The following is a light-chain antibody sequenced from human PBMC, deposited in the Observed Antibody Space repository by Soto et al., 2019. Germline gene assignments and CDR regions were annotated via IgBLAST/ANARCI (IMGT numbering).Light chain of an antibody. CDR3: TSSTSGSLYV. CDR1: SSDVGGYNY. V-gene: IGLV2-14*01. Sequence: QSVLTQAASVSGSPGQSITTPCTGTSSDVGGYNYVSWYQQFPGKVPKLLIYNVSNRPSGVSNRFSGSKSGNTASLTISGLQAEDEADYFCTSSTSGSLYVFGTGTKVTVL. J-gene: IGLJ1*01. CDR2: NVS.